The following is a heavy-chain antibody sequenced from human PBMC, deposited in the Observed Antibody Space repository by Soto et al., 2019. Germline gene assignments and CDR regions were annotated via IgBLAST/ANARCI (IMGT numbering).Heavy chain of an antibody. CDR2: ISWDGGST. CDR3: AKGGIEYISSGGWFDP. Sequence: EVQLVESGGVVVQPGGSLRLSCAASGFTFDDYTMHWVRQAPGKGLEWVSLISWDGGSTYYADSVKGRFTISRDNSKNSLYLQMNSLRTEDTALYYCAKGGIEYISSGGWFDPWGQGTLVTVSS. J-gene: IGHJ5*02. V-gene: IGHV3-43*01. CDR1: GFTFDDYT. D-gene: IGHD6-6*01.